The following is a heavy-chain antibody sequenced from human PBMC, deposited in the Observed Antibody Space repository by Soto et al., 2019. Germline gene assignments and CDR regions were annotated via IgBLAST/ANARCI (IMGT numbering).Heavy chain of an antibody. CDR3: AKDRSADGRGGTDY. V-gene: IGHV3-30*18. CDR1: GFTFSTYG. D-gene: IGHD6-13*01. J-gene: IGHJ4*02. CDR2: ILYDGSNK. Sequence: QVYLVGSGGGVVQPGRSLRLSCAASGFTFSTYGMHWVRQAPGKGLEWVALILYDGSNKYYADSVKGRFTISRDNSKKTLYLQLNSLSADDTAMYYCAKDRSADGRGGTDYWGQGTLVTVSS.